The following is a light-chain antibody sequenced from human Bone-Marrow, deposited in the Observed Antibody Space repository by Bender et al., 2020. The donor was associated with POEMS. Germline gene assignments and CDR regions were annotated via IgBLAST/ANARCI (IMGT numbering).Light chain of an antibody. Sequence: QSVLTQPPSVSGAPGQRVTISCTGSSSNTGSGYDINWYQHLPGTAPKLLIYGYNNRPSGVPDRFFGSKSGTSASLASTGLQAEDEGDYYCQSYDNSLGGWVFGGGTKLTVL. CDR2: GYN. CDR3: QSYDNSLGGWV. CDR1: SSNTGSGYD. V-gene: IGLV1-40*01. J-gene: IGLJ3*02.